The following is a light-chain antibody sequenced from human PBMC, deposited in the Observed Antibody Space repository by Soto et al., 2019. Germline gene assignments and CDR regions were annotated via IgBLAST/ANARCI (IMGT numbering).Light chain of an antibody. CDR1: RSVGSN. Sequence: EIVMTQSPATLSVSPGERATLSCRASRSVGSNLAWYQQRPGQAPRLLIFEASTRASGIPARFSGSGSGTEFTLTISSLQSEDFAVYYCQQYNNWPPITFGQGTRLEIK. CDR3: QQYNNWPPIT. J-gene: IGKJ5*01. CDR2: EAS. V-gene: IGKV3-15*01.